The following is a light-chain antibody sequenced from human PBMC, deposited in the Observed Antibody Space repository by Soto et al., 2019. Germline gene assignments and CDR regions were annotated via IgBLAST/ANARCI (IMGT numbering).Light chain of an antibody. Sequence: DIQLTQSPSFLSASVGDRVTITCRASQGISSYLAWYQQKPGKAPKLLIYAVFSLQSGVPSRFSGSGSGTEFTLTISSLQPEDFATYYCQQLNSYPLTCGQGTRLEIK. CDR2: AVF. J-gene: IGKJ5*01. V-gene: IGKV1-9*01. CDR3: QQLNSYPLT. CDR1: QGISSY.